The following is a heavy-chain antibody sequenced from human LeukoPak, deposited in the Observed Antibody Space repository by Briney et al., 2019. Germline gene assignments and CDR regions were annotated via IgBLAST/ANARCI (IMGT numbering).Heavy chain of an antibody. CDR2: INQDEGHK. D-gene: IGHD5-12*01. V-gene: IGHV3-7*01. CDR1: GFTFNNYW. J-gene: IGHJ4*02. CDR3: ARFRYIGSDLEVFDS. Sequence: PGGSLRLSCAASGFTFNNYWFSWVRQSPGKGLELVANINQDEGHKYSVDSVKGRFTISRDNARNSLYLQMNGLRAEDTAVYYCARFRYIGSDLEVFDSWGQGTLVTVSS.